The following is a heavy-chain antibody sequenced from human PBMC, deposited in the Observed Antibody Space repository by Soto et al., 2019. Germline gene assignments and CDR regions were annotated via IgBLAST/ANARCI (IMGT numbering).Heavy chain of an antibody. D-gene: IGHD6-19*01. V-gene: IGHV6-1*01. CDR3: ARGYSSGWYVHSYYYYYGMDV. Sequence: SQTLSLTCVISGDSVSSNSAAWNWIRQSPSRGLEWLGRTYYRSKWYNDYAVSVKSRITINPDTSKNQFSLQLNSVTPEDTAVYYCARGYSSGWYVHSYYYYYGMDVWGQGTTVTVSS. CDR2: TYYRSKWYN. CDR1: GDSVSSNSAA. J-gene: IGHJ6*02.